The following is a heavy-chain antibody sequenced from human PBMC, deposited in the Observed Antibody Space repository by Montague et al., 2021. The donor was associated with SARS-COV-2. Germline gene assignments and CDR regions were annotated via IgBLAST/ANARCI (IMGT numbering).Heavy chain of an antibody. J-gene: IGHJ4*02. V-gene: IGHV3-23*01. CDR2: ISGSGGNT. CDR3: ASLGYCSGGRCYSGDY. D-gene: IGHD2-15*01. CDR1: GFTFSSYA. Sequence: SLRLPCAASGFTFSSYAMSWVRQAPGKGLEWVSGISGSGGNTYYADSVKGRFTISRDNSKNTLYLQMNSLRDEDTAVYYCASLGYCSGGRCYSGDYWGQGTLVTVSS.